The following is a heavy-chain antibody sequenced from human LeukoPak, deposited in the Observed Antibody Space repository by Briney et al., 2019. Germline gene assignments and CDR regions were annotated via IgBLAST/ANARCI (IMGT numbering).Heavy chain of an antibody. D-gene: IGHD5-18*01. Sequence: SETLSLTCTVSGGSISSYYWSWIRQPPGKGLEWIGYIYYSGSTNYNPSLKGRVTISVDTSKNQFSLKLSSVTAADTAVYYCARTMDTAEDYWGQGTLVTVSS. V-gene: IGHV4-59*01. CDR2: IYYSGST. J-gene: IGHJ4*02. CDR3: ARTMDTAEDY. CDR1: GGSISSYY.